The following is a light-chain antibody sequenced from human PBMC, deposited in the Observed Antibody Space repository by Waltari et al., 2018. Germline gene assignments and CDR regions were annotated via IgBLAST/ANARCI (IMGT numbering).Light chain of an antibody. V-gene: IGKV3-15*01. CDR2: GAS. Sequence: ETVMTQSPASLSVSPGERATLSCRASQTIRTNLAWYQHKPGQAPRLLIHGASTRAPGIPARFSGGGSGTEFTLTISSLQSEDSAVYYCQQYNNWPPGDTFGQGTRLEVK. J-gene: IGKJ2*01. CDR1: QTIRTN. CDR3: QQYNNWPPGDT.